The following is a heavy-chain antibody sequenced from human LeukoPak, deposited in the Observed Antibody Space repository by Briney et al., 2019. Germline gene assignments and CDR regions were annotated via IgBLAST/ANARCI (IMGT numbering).Heavy chain of an antibody. D-gene: IGHD3-9*01. CDR3: ARGLVLPDY. CDR1: GGSISSGSHY. J-gene: IGHJ4*02. CDR2: IYTSGST. V-gene: IGHV4-61*02. Sequence: SQTLSLTCTVSGGSISSGSHYWSWLRQPAGKGLEWIGRIYTSGSTNYNPSLKSRVTISVDTSKNQFSLKLSSVTAADTAVYYCARGLVLPDYWGQGTLVTVSS.